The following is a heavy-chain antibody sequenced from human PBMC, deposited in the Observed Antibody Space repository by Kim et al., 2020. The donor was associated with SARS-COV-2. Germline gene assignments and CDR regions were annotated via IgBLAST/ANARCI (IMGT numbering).Heavy chain of an antibody. V-gene: IGHV3-48*02. CDR2: IPIPSFTNTI. J-gene: IGHJ4*02. Sequence: EWISYIPIPSFTNTIRYADSVQGRFTVSRDNAKNSLYLQMNSLRDEDTAVYYCARDMEGSGTYHHFDYWGQGTLVTVSS. D-gene: IGHD3-10*01. CDR3: ARDMEGSGTYHHFDY.